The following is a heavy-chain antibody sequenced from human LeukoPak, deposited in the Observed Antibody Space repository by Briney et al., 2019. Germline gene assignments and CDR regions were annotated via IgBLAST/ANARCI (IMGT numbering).Heavy chain of an antibody. CDR1: GITLSSHA. CDR3: AKGGEATMRDGYNYYYYYMEV. J-gene: IGHJ6*03. D-gene: IGHD5-24*01. V-gene: IGHV3-23*01. Sequence: PGGSLRLSCATSGITLSSHAMSWVRQAPGKGLEWVSLISGSGGHTYYGDSVKGRSTISRDNSKNTFYLQMNSLRADDTAVYYCAKGGEATMRDGYNYYYYYMEVWGKGTTVTVSS. CDR2: ISGSGGHT.